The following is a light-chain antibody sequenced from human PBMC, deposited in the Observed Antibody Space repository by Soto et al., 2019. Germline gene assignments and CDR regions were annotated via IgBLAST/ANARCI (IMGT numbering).Light chain of an antibody. J-gene: IGLJ1*01. CDR3: SSWTSSSTLDRV. CDR2: EVS. V-gene: IGLV2-14*01. Sequence: QSVLTQPASVSGSPGQSITISCTGTSSDVGGYNFVPWYQQHPGKAPELMIYEVSNRPSGVSNRFSGSKSGNTASLTISGLQPEDEADYYCSSWTSSSTLDRVFGTGTKLTVL. CDR1: SSDVGGYNF.